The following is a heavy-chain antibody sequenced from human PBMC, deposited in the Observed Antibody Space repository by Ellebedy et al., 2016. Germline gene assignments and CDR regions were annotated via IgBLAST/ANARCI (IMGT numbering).Heavy chain of an antibody. Sequence: SGPTLVKPTETLTLTCTVSGFSLSNARMGVSWIRQPPGKALEWLAHIFSNDEKSYSTSLKSRLTISKDTSKSQVVLTMTNMDPVDTATYYCARITMIVVVTGNYYGMDVWGQGTTVTVSS. CDR3: ARITMIVVVTGNYYGMDV. J-gene: IGHJ6*02. CDR1: GFSLSNARMG. V-gene: IGHV2-26*01. CDR2: IFSNDEK. D-gene: IGHD3-22*01.